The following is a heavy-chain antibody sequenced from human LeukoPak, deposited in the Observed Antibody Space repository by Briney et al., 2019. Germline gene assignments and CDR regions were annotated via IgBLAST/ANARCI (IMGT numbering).Heavy chain of an antibody. J-gene: IGHJ6*02. Sequence: WVRQPPGKGVEWIGEINHSGSTNYNPSLKSRVTISVDTSKNQFSLKLSSVTAADTAVYYCARDNYYDSSGPLSYYYGMDVWGQGTTVTVSS. V-gene: IGHV4-34*01. CDR2: INHSGST. CDR3: ARDNYYDSSGPLSYYYGMDV. D-gene: IGHD3-22*01.